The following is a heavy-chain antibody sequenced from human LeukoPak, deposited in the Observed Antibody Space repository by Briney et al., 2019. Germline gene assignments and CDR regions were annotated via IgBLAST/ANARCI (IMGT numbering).Heavy chain of an antibody. D-gene: IGHD1-26*01. CDR1: GFTFSSYA. J-gene: IGHJ4*02. CDR2: ISGSGGST. CDR3: ARVVGGATTFDY. V-gene: IGHV3-23*01. Sequence: HPGGSLRLSCAASGFTFSSYAMSWVRQAPGKGLEWVSAISGSGGSTYYADSVKGRFTISRDNAKNSLYLQMNSLRAEDTAVYYCARVVGGATTFDYWGQGTLVTVSS.